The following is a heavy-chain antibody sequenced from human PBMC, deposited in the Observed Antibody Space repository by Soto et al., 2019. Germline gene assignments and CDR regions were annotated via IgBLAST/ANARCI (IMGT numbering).Heavy chain of an antibody. CDR1: GFTFSNAW. V-gene: IGHV3-15*07. D-gene: IGHD5-12*01. CDR3: TTGLVATIALVYFDY. CDR2: IKSKTDGGTT. Sequence: EVQLVESGGGLVKPGGSLRLSCAASGFTFSNAWMNWVRQAPGKGLEWVGRIKSKTDGGTTDYAAPVKGRFTISRDDSKNTRYLQMNSLKTEDTAVYYCTTGLVATIALVYFDYWGQGTLVTVSS. J-gene: IGHJ4*02.